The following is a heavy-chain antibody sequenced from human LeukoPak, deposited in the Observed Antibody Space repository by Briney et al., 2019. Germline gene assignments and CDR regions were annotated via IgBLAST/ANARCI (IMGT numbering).Heavy chain of an antibody. D-gene: IGHD3-22*01. Sequence: SETLSLTCAVYGGSFSGYYWSWIRQPPGKGLEWIGEINHSGSTNYNPSLKSRVTISVDTSKNQFSLKLSSVTAADTAVYYCARFQPRYDSSGYTPTYWYLDLWGRGTLVTVSS. J-gene: IGHJ2*01. CDR2: INHSGST. V-gene: IGHV4-34*01. CDR1: GGSFSGYY. CDR3: ARFQPRYDSSGYTPTYWYLDL.